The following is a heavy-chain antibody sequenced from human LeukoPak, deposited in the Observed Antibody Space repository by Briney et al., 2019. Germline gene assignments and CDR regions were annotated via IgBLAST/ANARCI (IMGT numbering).Heavy chain of an antibody. CDR3: AKMTPVTSFQLLVLDS. V-gene: IGHV4-4*02. Sequence: SGTLSLTCAVSGGSISSRNWWTWVRQPPGKGLEWIREISHSGSTNYNPSLESRVTVSVDNSKNQFSLKLSSVTAADTAVYYCAKMTPVTSFQLLVLDSWGPGTLATISS. CDR1: GGSISSRNW. CDR2: ISHSGST. D-gene: IGHD4-11*01. J-gene: IGHJ4*02.